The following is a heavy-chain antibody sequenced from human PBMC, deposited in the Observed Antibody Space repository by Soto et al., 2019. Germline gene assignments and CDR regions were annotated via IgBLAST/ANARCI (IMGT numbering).Heavy chain of an antibody. CDR3: ARDRILLLWFGETTDYGMDV. J-gene: IGHJ6*02. CDR2: IKQDGSEK. D-gene: IGHD3-10*01. V-gene: IGHV3-7*03. CDR1: GFTFSSYW. Sequence: GGSLRLSCAASGFTFSSYWMSWVRQAPGKGLEWVANIKQDGSEKYYVDSVKGRFTISRDNAKNSLYLQMNSLRAEDTAVYYCARDRILLLWFGETTDYGMDVWGQGTTVTVS.